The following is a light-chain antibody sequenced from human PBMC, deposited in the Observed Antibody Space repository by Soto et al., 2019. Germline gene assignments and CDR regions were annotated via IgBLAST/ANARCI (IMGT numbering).Light chain of an antibody. CDR2: SAS. V-gene: IGKV1-39*01. CDR3: QQSHTNPLT. Sequence: DIRMAQSASSVSASVRESVTFSCLASQSISRYLNWYQQKPGKAPKLLIFSASGLQSGVPSRFSGGGYGTEFTLTISSLQLEDFATYYCQQSHTNPLTFGGGTIVEIK. J-gene: IGKJ4*01. CDR1: QSISRY.